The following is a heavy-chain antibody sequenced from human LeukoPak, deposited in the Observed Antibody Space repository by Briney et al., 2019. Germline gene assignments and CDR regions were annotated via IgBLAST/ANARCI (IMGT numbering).Heavy chain of an antibody. CDR3: ARLVVVTAIRIFDY. Sequence: PSETLSLTCTVSGGSISSSSYYWGWIRQPPGKGLEWIGSIYYSGSTYYNPSLKSRVTISVDTSKNQFSLKLSSVTAADTAVYYCARLVVVTAIRIFDYWGQGNLVTVSS. J-gene: IGHJ4*02. CDR2: IYYSGST. CDR1: GGSISSSSYY. D-gene: IGHD2-21*02. V-gene: IGHV4-39*07.